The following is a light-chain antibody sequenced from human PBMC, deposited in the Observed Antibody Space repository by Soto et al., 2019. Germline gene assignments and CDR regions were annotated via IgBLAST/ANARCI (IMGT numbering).Light chain of an antibody. CDR1: QSVSSSY. CDR2: GAS. CDR3: QQYGSSPRT. J-gene: IGKJ1*01. Sequence: EMVLTQSPGTLSLSPGERATLSCRASQSVSSSYLAWYQQKPGQAPRPLIYGASSRATGIPDRFSGSGSGTDFTLTISRLEPEDFVVYYCQQYGSSPRTFGQGTKVEIK. V-gene: IGKV3-20*01.